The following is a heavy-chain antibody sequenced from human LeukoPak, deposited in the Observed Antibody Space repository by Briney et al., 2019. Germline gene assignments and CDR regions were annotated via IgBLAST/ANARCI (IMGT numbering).Heavy chain of an antibody. D-gene: IGHD2-2*01. CDR3: ARSTSSTSHNYFDY. CDR2: IYYSGST. CDR1: GGSISSGDYY. V-gene: IGHV4-61*08. Sequence: SETLSLTCTVSGGSISSGDYYWSWIRQPPGKGLEWIGYIYYSGSTNYNPSLKSRVTISVDTSKNQFSLKLSSVTAADTAVYYCARSTSSTSHNYFDYWGQGTLVTVSS. J-gene: IGHJ4*02.